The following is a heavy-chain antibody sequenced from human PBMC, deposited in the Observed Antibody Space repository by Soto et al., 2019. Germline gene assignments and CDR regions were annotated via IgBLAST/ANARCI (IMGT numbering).Heavy chain of an antibody. J-gene: IGHJ6*02. CDR3: AKAFWYYGSGSYSLTWYYYGMDV. CDR2: ISGSGGST. CDR1: GFTFSSYA. V-gene: IGHV3-23*01. Sequence: QAGGSLRLSCAASGFTFSSYAMSWVRQAPGKGLEWVSAISGSGGSTYYADSVKGRFTISRDNSKNTLYLQMNSLRAEDTAVYYCAKAFWYYGSGSYSLTWYYYGMDVWGQGTTVTVSS. D-gene: IGHD3-10*01.